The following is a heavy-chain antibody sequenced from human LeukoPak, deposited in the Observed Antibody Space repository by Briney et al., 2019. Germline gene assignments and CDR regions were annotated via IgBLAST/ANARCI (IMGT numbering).Heavy chain of an antibody. Sequence: ASVKVSCKASGYTFTRYGISWVRQAPGHGLEWMGWISAYNGNTNYAQKLQGRVTMTTDTSTSTAYMELRSLRSDDTAVYYCAREASDIVATIPYFDYWGQGTLVIVSS. CDR2: ISAYNGNT. CDR3: AREASDIVATIPYFDY. D-gene: IGHD5-12*01. CDR1: GYTFTRYG. J-gene: IGHJ4*02. V-gene: IGHV1-18*01.